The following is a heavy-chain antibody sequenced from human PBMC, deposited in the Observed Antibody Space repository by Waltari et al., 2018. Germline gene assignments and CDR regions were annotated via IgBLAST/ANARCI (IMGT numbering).Heavy chain of an antibody. D-gene: IGHD2-2*02. CDR1: GGSISSYY. V-gene: IGHV4-4*07. CDR2: IYTSGST. J-gene: IGHJ4*02. CDR3: AFIGGYCSSTSCYRDDY. Sequence: QVQLQESGPGLVKPSETLSLTCTVSGGSISSYYWSWIRQPAGKGLEWIGRIYTSGSTNYNPSLKSRVTMSVDTSKNQFFLKLSSVTAADTAVYYCAFIGGYCSSTSCYRDDYWGQGTLVTVSS.